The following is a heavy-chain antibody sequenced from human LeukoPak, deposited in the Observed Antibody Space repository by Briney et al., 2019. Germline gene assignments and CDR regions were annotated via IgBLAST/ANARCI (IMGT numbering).Heavy chain of an antibody. CDR1: GFTFSSYA. CDR2: IYYSGST. Sequence: GSLRLSCAASGFTFSSYAMSWIRQPPGKGLEWIGSIYYSGSTYYNPSLKSRVTISVDTSKNQFSLKLSSVTAADTAVYYCARLAPIRGYFDYWGQGTLVTVSS. D-gene: IGHD3-10*01. J-gene: IGHJ4*02. V-gene: IGHV4-38-2*01. CDR3: ARLAPIRGYFDY.